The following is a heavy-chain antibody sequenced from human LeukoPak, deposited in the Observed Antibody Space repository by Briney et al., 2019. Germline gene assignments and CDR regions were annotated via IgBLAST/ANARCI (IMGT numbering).Heavy chain of an antibody. J-gene: IGHJ4*02. CDR1: GFTFTSSA. CDR3: AAPQYVSSGYLSLDY. CDR2: IVVGSGNT. Sequence: SVKVSCKASGFTFTSSAMQWVRQARGQRLEWIGWIVVGSGNTNYAQKFQERVTITRDMSTSTAYMELSSLRSEDTAVYYCAAPQYVSSGYLSLDYWGQGTLVTVSS. V-gene: IGHV1-58*02. D-gene: IGHD3-22*01.